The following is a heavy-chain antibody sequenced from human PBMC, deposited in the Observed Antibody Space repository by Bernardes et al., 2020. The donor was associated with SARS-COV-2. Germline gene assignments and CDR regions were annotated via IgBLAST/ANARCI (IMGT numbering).Heavy chain of an antibody. V-gene: IGHV3-43*01. CDR1: GFTFEDYT. Sequence: GGSLRLSCAASGFTFEDYTMHWVRENAEKGLEWVGLISWDGGSTYYGDSVRGRFTISRDNSKESLRLQMNSLRTEDTAVYYCARDFDFGLAIPRYGMDVWGRGTTVTVSS. D-gene: IGHD3-3*01. CDR2: ISWDGGST. J-gene: IGHJ6*02. CDR3: ARDFDFGLAIPRYGMDV.